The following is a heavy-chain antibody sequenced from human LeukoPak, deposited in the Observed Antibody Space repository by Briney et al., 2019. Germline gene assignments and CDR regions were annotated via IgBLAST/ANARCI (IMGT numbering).Heavy chain of an antibody. CDR3: ARDLAADGLDY. CDR1: GYTFTSYG. J-gene: IGHJ4*02. CDR2: ISAYNGNT. D-gene: IGHD6-13*01. Sequence: ASVKVSCKASGYTFTSYGISWVRQAPGQGLEWMGWISAYNGNTNYAQKFQGWVTMTRDTSISTAYMELSRLRSDDTAVYYCARDLAADGLDYWGQGTLVTVSS. V-gene: IGHV1-18*01.